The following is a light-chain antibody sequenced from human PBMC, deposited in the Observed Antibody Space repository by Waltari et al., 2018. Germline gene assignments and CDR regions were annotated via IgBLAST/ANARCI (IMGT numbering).Light chain of an antibody. CDR1: ETVSHQ. V-gene: IGKV3D-15*01. Sequence: EIVMTQSPVTLSVSPGERATLYCRASETVSHQLAWYQQKPGQAPRLLIYDASTRASGVPDRFSARGYGTDFTLSISSLQSEDFAVYFCQQYYNWRAFGQGTKVEIK. CDR3: QQYYNWRA. CDR2: DAS. J-gene: IGKJ1*01.